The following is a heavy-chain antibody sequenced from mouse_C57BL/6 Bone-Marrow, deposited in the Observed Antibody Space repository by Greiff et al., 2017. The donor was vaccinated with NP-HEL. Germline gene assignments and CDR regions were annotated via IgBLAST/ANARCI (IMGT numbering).Heavy chain of an antibody. CDR3: ARWGYYRCCYAMDY. CDR2: IYPRSGDT. Sequence: VQLQQSGAELARPGASVKLSCKASGYTFTSSGISWVKQRPGKGLEWIGGIYPRSGDTYYNGKFKGKATLTADKSSSTAYMELRSLTSEDSAVYFCARWGYYRCCYAMDYGGQGTSVTVTA. V-gene: IGHV1-81*01. J-gene: IGHJ4*01. CDR1: GYTFTSSG. D-gene: IGHD2-3*01.